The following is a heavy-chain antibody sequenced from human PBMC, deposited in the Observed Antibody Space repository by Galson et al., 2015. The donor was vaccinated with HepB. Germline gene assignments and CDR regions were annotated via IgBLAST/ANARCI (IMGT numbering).Heavy chain of an antibody. CDR2: FDPEDGET. Sequence: QSGAEVKKPGASVKVSCKVSGYTLTELSMHWVRQAPGKGLEWMGGFDPEDGETIYAQKFQGRVTMTEDTSTDTAYMELSSLRSEDTAVYYCATDSGWREYDYVWGAAFDIWGQGTMVTVSS. J-gene: IGHJ3*02. CDR3: ATDSGWREYDYVWGAAFDI. V-gene: IGHV1-24*01. CDR1: GYTLTELS. D-gene: IGHD3-16*01.